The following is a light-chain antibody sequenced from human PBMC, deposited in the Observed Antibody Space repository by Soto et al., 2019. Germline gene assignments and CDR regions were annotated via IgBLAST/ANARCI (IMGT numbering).Light chain of an antibody. CDR2: ATS. V-gene: IGKV1-9*01. Sequence: DIPLTQSPPFLSASVGDRITITCRASQVINSGYLAWYQQKPGTAPKLLIYATSTLQSGVSSRSSGSGSGTEFTLTISSLQPEDFATYYCQQLVSYPVTFGGGTKVEI. CDR3: QQLVSYPVT. CDR1: QVINSGY. J-gene: IGKJ4*01.